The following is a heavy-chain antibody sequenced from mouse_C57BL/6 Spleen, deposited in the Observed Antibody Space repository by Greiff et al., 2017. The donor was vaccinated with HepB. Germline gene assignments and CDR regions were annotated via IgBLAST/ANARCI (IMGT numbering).Heavy chain of an antibody. V-gene: IGHV1-18*01. D-gene: IGHD1-1*01. Sequence: VQLKQSGPELVKPGASVKIPCKASGYTFTDYNMDWVKQSHGKSLEWIGDINPNNGGTIYNQKFKGKATLTVDKSSSTAYMELRSLTSEDTAVYYCARILHYGSSYGDAMDYWGQGTSVTVSS. J-gene: IGHJ4*01. CDR1: GYTFTDYN. CDR2: INPNNGGT. CDR3: ARILHYGSSYGDAMDY.